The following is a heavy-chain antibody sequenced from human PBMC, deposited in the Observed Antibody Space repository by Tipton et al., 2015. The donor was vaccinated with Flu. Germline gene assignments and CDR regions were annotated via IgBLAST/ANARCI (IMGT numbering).Heavy chain of an antibody. Sequence: TLSLTCIASGGSIDSGGYYWTWIRQFPGKGLEWIGHISYAGSAYHNPSLKGRLTISVDTSNNQFSLKLTSVTAADTAVYYCVSNRWAGSTYYLGMDAWGQWSTVTVPS. CDR1: GGSIDSGGYY. CDR3: VSNRWAGSTYYLGMDA. CDR2: ISYAGSA. J-gene: IGHJ6*02. D-gene: IGHD2-2*01. V-gene: IGHV4-31*03.